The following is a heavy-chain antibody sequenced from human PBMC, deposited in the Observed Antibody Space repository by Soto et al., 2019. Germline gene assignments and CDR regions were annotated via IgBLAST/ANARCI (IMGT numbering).Heavy chain of an antibody. CDR2: ISTYDDKT. Sequence: ASVKVSFKASGYSLRTHGISWVRQAPGQGLEWMGWISTYDDKTNFPQKFQGRITMTTDTSTSTAYMELRSLRSDDTAVYFCARDLGYCNSSGCFRNWFDPWGQGTLVTVSS. V-gene: IGHV1-18*01. CDR1: GYSLRTHG. J-gene: IGHJ5*02. CDR3: ARDLGYCNSSGCFRNWFDP. D-gene: IGHD2-15*01.